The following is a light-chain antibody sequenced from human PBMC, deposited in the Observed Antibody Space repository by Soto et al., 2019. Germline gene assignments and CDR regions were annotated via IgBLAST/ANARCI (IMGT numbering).Light chain of an antibody. J-gene: IGLJ1*01. CDR1: SSNIGAGYD. CDR2: GNS. Sequence: QSALTQPPSVSGAPGQRVTISCAGSSSNIGAGYDVHWYQQLPGTAPKLLIYGNSNRPSGVPDRFSGSKSGTSASLAITGLQAEDEAGYYCQSYDSSLSGSNVFGTGTKVTVL. V-gene: IGLV1-40*01. CDR3: QSYDSSLSGSNV.